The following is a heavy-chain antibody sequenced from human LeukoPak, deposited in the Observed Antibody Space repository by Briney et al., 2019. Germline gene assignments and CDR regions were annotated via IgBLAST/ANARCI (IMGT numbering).Heavy chain of an antibody. CDR2: ISYDGSNK. Sequence: PGRSLRLSCAASGFTFSSYAMHWVRQAPGKGLEWVAVISYDGSNKFHTDSVKGRFTISRDNSKNTLYLQMNSLRAEDTAVYYCARDNGFCASSTCGHFYYGMDVWGQGTTVTVSS. CDR3: ARDNGFCASSTCGHFYYGMDV. D-gene: IGHD2-2*03. CDR1: GFTFSSYA. J-gene: IGHJ6*02. V-gene: IGHV3-30-3*01.